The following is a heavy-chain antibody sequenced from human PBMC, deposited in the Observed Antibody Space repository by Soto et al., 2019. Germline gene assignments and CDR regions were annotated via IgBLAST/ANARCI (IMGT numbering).Heavy chain of an antibody. D-gene: IGHD6-13*01. CDR2: ISYDGSNK. Sequence: QVQLVESGGGVVQPGRSLRLSCAASGFTFSSYGMHWVRQAPGKGLEWVAVISYDGSNKYYADSVKGRFTISRDNSKNTLYLQMNSLRAEDTAVYYCARSFSLYEAAGTPDWYFDLWGRGTLVTVSS. J-gene: IGHJ2*01. CDR3: ARSFSLYEAAGTPDWYFDL. V-gene: IGHV3-30*03. CDR1: GFTFSSYG.